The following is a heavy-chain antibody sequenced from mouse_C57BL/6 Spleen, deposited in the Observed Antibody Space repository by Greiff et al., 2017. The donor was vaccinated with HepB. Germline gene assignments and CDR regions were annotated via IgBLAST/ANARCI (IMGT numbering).Heavy chain of an antibody. V-gene: IGHV14-4*01. CDR2: IDPENGDT. CDR3: TIRYDGYYGPV. D-gene: IGHD2-3*01. CDR1: GFNIKDDY. J-gene: IGHJ1*03. Sequence: VQLQQSGAELVRPGASVKLSCTASGFNIKDDYMHWVKQRPEQGLEWIGWIDPENGDTEYASKFQGKATITADTSSNTAYLQLSSLTSEDTAVYYCTIRYDGYYGPVWGTGTTVTVSS.